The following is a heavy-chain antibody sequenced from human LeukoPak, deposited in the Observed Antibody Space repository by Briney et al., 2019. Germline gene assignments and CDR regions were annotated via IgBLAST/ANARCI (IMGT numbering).Heavy chain of an antibody. Sequence: GGSLRLSCAASGFTFSDYYMSWIGQDPGKGVEGVSYISSSGSTIYYEDSVKGRFTISRDNAKNSLYLQMNSLRAEDTAVYYCARVKTWLDFDYWGQGTLVTVSS. CDR1: GFTFSDYY. V-gene: IGHV3-11*04. CDR3: ARVKTWLDFDY. J-gene: IGHJ4*02. CDR2: ISSSGSTI. D-gene: IGHD3-9*01.